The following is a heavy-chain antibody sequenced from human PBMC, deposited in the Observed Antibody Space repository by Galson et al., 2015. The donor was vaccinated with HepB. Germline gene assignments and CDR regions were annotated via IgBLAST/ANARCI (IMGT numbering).Heavy chain of an antibody. J-gene: IGHJ4*02. CDR2: ISSSSSYI. Sequence: SLRLSCAASGFTFSSYSMNWVRQAPGKGLEWVSSISSSSSYIYYADSVKGRFTISRDNAKNSLYLQMNSLRAEDTAVYYCARGSQYYYDSSGFDSFDYWGQGTLVTVSS. CDR1: GFTFSSYS. CDR3: ARGSQYYYDSSGFDSFDY. V-gene: IGHV3-21*01. D-gene: IGHD3-22*01.